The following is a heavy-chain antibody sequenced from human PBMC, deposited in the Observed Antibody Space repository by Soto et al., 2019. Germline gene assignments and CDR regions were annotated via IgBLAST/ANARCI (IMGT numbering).Heavy chain of an antibody. CDR2: ISYDGSNK. CDR3: AKGRPPVAGSFDY. J-gene: IGHJ4*02. Sequence: GGSLRLSCAASGFTFSSYGMHWVRQAPGKGLEWVAVISYDGSNKYYADSVKGRFTISRDNSKNTLYLQMNSLRAEDTAVYYCAKGRPPVAGSFDYWGQGTLVTVSS. CDR1: GFTFSSYG. V-gene: IGHV3-30*18. D-gene: IGHD6-19*01.